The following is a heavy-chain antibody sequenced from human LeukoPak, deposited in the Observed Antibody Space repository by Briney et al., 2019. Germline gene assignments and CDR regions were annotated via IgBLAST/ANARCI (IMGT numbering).Heavy chain of an antibody. CDR1: GGSFSGYY. CDR3: ARSRVYGFHGAFDI. J-gene: IGHJ3*02. CDR2: INHSGST. D-gene: IGHD6-13*01. V-gene: IGHV4-34*01. Sequence: SETLSLTCAVYGGSFSGYYWSWIRQPPGKGLEWIGEINHSGSTNYNPSLKSRVTISVDTSKNQFSLKLSSVTAADTAVYYCARSRVYGFHGAFDIWGQGTMVTVSS.